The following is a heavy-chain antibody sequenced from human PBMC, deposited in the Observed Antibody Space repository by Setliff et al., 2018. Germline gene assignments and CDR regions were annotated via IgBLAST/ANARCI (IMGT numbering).Heavy chain of an antibody. Sequence: ESLKISCKGSGYSFTSYWIGWVRQMPWKGLEWMGIIYPGDSDTRYSPSFQGQVTISADKSISTAYLQWSSLKASDTAMYYCARESYDSSGYIYYFDYWGQGTLVTVSS. CDR2: IYPGDSDT. CDR1: GYSFTSYW. V-gene: IGHV5-51*01. J-gene: IGHJ4*02. D-gene: IGHD3-22*01. CDR3: ARESYDSSGYIYYFDY.